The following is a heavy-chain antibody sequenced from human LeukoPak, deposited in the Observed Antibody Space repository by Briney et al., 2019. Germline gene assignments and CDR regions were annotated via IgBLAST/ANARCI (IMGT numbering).Heavy chain of an antibody. CDR3: AIRPRDLRIRKLYYYYMDV. D-gene: IGHD4-17*01. CDR2: IYTSGST. Sequence: SETLSLTCTVSGDSISSGIHYWNWIRQPAGKGLEWIGRIYTSGSTNYNPSLKSRVTISLDTSKNQFSLKLSSVTAADTAVYYCAIRPRDLRIRKLYYYYMDVWGKGTTVTVSS. J-gene: IGHJ6*03. V-gene: IGHV4-61*02. CDR1: GDSISSGIHY.